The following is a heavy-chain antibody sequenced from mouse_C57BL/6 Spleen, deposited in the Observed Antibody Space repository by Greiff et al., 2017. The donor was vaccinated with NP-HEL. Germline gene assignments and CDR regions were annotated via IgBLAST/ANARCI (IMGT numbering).Heavy chain of an antibody. J-gene: IGHJ2*01. CDR3: ARWGWDGEGDY. V-gene: IGHV1-80*01. Sequence: VQLQQSGAELVKPGASVKISCKASGYAFSSYWMNWVKQRPGKGLEWIGQIYPGDGDTNYNGKFKGKATLTADKYSSTAYMQLSSLTSEDSAVYFCARWGWDGEGDYWGQGTTLTVSS. D-gene: IGHD4-1*01. CDR2: IYPGDGDT. CDR1: GYAFSSYW.